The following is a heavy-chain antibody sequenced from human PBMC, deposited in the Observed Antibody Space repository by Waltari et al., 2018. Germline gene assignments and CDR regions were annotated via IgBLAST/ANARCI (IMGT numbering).Heavy chain of an antibody. CDR2: ISGSGGST. V-gene: IGHV3-23*01. J-gene: IGHJ4*02. D-gene: IGHD1-26*01. CDR1: GFTFSSSA. Sequence: EVQLLESGGGLVQPGGSLRLSCAASGFTFSSSAMSCVRQAPGKGLEWVSAISGSGGSTYYADSVKGRFTISRDNSKNTLYLQMNSLRAEDTAVYYCAKDLVGATGPGNDYWGQGTLVTVSS. CDR3: AKDLVGATGPGNDY.